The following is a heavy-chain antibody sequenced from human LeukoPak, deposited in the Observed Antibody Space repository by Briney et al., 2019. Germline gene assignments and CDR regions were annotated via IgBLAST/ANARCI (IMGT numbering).Heavy chain of an antibody. CDR2: INPSGGSA. J-gene: IGHJ4*02. CDR1: GYTFTSYY. D-gene: IGHD1-26*01. V-gene: IGHV1-46*01. Sequence: ASVKVSCKASGYTFTSYYMHWVRQAPGQGLEWMGIINPSGGSASYAQKFQGRVTMTRDMSTSTVYMELSSLRSEDTAVYYCARGFPRELRLDYWGQGTLVTVSS. CDR3: ARGFPRELRLDY.